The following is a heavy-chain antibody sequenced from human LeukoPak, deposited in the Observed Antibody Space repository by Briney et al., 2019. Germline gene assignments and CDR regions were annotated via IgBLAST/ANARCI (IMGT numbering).Heavy chain of an antibody. D-gene: IGHD3-10*01. J-gene: IGHJ4*02. CDR2: MNPNSGNT. CDR1: GYTFTSYD. CDR3: ARDGDYYGSGNFDC. Sequence: ASVKVSRKASGYTFTSYDINWVRQAPGQGLEWMGWMNPNSGNTGYAQKFQGRVTITRDTSISTAYMELSSLRSEDTAIYYCARDGDYYGSGNFDCWGQGTLVTVSS. V-gene: IGHV1-8*03.